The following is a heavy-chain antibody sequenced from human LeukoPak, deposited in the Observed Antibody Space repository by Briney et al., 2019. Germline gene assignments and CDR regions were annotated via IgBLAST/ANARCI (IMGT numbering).Heavy chain of an antibody. V-gene: IGHV4-34*01. CDR2: INHGGSP. CDR3: ARLGPYDIVTDDAFDV. CDR1: GRSFSGYD. J-gene: IGHJ3*01. Sequence: SETLSPTCAVYGRSFSGYDWTWIRQPPGKGLEWIGQINHGGSPNYNPSLKRRVTISVDMSKNQFSLKLNSVTAADTALYYCARLGPYDIVTDDAFDVWGQGTMVTVSS. D-gene: IGHD3-9*01.